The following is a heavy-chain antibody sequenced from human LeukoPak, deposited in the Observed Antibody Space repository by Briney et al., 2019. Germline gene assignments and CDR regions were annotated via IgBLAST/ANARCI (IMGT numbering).Heavy chain of an antibody. Sequence: PGGSLRLSSAASGFTFSSYSMNWVRQAPGKGLEWVSSISSSSSYIYYADSVKGRFTISRDNAKNSLYLQMNSLRGEDTAVYYCASIMAYDSSELDYWGQGTLVTVS. J-gene: IGHJ4*02. V-gene: IGHV3-21*01. D-gene: IGHD3-22*01. CDR1: GFTFSSYS. CDR3: ASIMAYDSSELDY. CDR2: ISSSSSYI.